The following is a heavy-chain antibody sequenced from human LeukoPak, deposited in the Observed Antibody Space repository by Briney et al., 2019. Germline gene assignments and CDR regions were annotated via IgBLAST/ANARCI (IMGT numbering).Heavy chain of an antibody. Sequence: SETLSLTCTVSDGSISYYYWSWIRQPAGKGLEWIGRIYVGGSTNYSPSLKSRVSMSLDKLKNQLSLKLISVSAADTAVYYCARWHMNSQDVWGRGTAVTVS. CDR3: ARWHMNSQDV. D-gene: IGHD4-23*01. CDR1: DGSISYYY. CDR2: IYVGGST. V-gene: IGHV4-4*07. J-gene: IGHJ6*02.